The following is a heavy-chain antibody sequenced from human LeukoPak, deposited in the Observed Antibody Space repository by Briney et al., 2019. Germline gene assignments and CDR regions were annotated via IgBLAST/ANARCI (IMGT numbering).Heavy chain of an antibody. CDR1: GGSFSGYY. J-gene: IGHJ4*02. Sequence: SETLSLTCAVSGGSFSGYYWSWIRQPPGKGLEWIGYIYYSGSTNYNPSLKSRVTISVDTSKNQFSLKLSSVTAADAAVDYCASGARLPGYSYGRAGAFDYWGQGTLVT. CDR2: IYYSGST. D-gene: IGHD5-18*01. V-gene: IGHV4-59*08. CDR3: ASGARLPGYSYGRAGAFDY.